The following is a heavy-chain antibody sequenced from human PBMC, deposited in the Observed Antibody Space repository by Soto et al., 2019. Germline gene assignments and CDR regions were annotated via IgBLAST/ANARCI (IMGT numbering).Heavy chain of an antibody. CDR3: AREGRLQSLDY. CDR2: IYDSGSS. D-gene: IGHD4-4*01. V-gene: IGHV4-30-4*01. J-gene: IGHJ4*02. Sequence: SETLSLTCTVSGASISSGDYFWSWIRQSPGKGLEWIGYIYDSGSSYYNPSLQSRVTMSVDTSKNQFSLKLSSVTAADTAVYYCAREGRLQSLDYWGQGTLVTVSS. CDR1: GASISSGDYF.